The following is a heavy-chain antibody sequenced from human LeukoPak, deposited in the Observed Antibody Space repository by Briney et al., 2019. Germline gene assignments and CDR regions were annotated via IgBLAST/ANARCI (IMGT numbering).Heavy chain of an antibody. CDR3: VRGAYPSP. Sequence: ASVKDSFKASGYSFTSYDMNWVRQAPGQGPEWMAWMNPGTNRRGYAQKFQGRVTLTIDSSISTAYMELTSLRTDDTAVYYCVRGAYPSPWGQGTLVTVSS. V-gene: IGHV1-8*01. CDR1: GYSFTSYD. CDR2: MNPGTNRR. J-gene: IGHJ4*02.